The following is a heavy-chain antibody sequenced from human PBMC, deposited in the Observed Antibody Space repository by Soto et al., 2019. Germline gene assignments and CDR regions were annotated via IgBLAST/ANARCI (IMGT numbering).Heavy chain of an antibody. CDR1: GASISGYY. D-gene: IGHD1-1*01. CDR2: IYATGTT. Sequence: ETLSLTCTVSGASISGYYWSWIRKSAGKGLEWIGRIYATGTTDYNPSLKSRVMMSVDTSKKQFSLKLRSVTAADTAVYYCVRDGTKTLRDWFDPWGQGISVTVSS. J-gene: IGHJ5*02. CDR3: VRDGTKTLRDWFDP. V-gene: IGHV4-4*07.